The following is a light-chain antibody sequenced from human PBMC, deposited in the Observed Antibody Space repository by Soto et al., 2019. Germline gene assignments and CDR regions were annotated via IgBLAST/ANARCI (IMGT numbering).Light chain of an antibody. J-gene: IGLJ1*01. CDR1: SSNIGSNY. CDR3: AAWNDNPNGPGYV. CDR2: SDD. Sequence: QSVLTQPPSASGTPGQRVTISCSGSSSNIGSNYVNWYQHLPRTAPKLLIYSDDQRPSGVPDRFSGSKSGTSASLAISGLQSEDEADYFCAAWNDNPNGPGYVFGTGTKVTVL. V-gene: IGLV1-44*01.